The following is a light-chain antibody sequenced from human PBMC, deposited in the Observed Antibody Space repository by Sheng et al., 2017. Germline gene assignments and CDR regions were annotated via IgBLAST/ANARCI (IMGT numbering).Light chain of an antibody. CDR2: KNN. J-gene: IGLJ3*02. CDR3: AAWDDSLWV. Sequence: QSVLTQPPSASGTPGQRVTISCSGSSSNIGSNYVYWYQQVPGTAPKLLIYKNNQRPSGVPDRFSGSKSGTSASLAISGLRSEDEADYYCAAWDDSLWVFGGGTKLTVL. V-gene: IGLV1-47*01. CDR1: SSNIGSNY.